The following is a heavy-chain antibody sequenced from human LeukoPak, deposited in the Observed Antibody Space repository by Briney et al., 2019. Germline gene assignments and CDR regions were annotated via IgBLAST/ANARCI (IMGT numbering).Heavy chain of an antibody. CDR3: AREGYCSGGTCYSTMNWFDP. V-gene: IGHV1-18*01. CDR2: ISGYNGNT. D-gene: IGHD2-15*01. J-gene: IGHJ5*02. CDR1: GYTFTSYG. Sequence: GASVKVSCKASGYTFTSYGISWVRQAPGQALEWMGWISGYNGNTNYAQKLQGRVTLTTDTSTSTAYMELRSLRSDDTAVYYCAREGYCSGGTCYSTMNWFDPWGQGTLVTVSS.